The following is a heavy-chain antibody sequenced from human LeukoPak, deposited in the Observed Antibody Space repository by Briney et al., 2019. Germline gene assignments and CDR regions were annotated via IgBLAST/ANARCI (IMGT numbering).Heavy chain of an antibody. D-gene: IGHD6-19*01. Sequence: ASVKVSCKASGYTFTSYYMHWVRQAPGQGLEWMGIINPSGGSTSYAQKFQGRVTMTRDTSTSTVYMEPSSLRSEDTAVYYCAREGGWYYFDYWGQGTLVTVSS. V-gene: IGHV1-46*01. CDR2: INPSGGST. J-gene: IGHJ4*02. CDR3: AREGGWYYFDY. CDR1: GYTFTSYY.